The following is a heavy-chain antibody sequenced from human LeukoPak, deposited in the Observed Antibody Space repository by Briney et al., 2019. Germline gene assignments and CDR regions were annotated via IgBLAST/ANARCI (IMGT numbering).Heavy chain of an antibody. CDR3: AREAQKYYDILTGYYPIFDY. Sequence: SDSVTLTCAAYGDSFSGYYWSWIRQPPGKGLEWIGEINHSGSTNYNPSLMSRITTSVNTAKSQFSLKLSSVTAADTAVYYCAREAQKYYDILTGYYPIFDYWGQGTLVTVSS. CDR1: GDSFSGYY. J-gene: IGHJ4*02. CDR2: INHSGST. V-gene: IGHV4-34*01. D-gene: IGHD3-9*01.